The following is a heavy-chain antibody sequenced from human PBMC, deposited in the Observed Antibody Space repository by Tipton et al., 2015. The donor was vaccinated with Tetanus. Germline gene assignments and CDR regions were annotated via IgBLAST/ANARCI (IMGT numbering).Heavy chain of an antibody. J-gene: IGHJ4*02. D-gene: IGHD1-7*01. CDR1: GDSMTDFY. Sequence: GLVKPSETLSLTCSVSGDSMTDFYWSWIRQPPGQGLEWIAYIFYNGRTQYNPSLRSRVTISVDTAKNQFSLQLSSVTAADTAVYYCARDLGTSGFHWGQGTLVTVSS. V-gene: IGHV4-59*01. CDR2: IFYNGRT. CDR3: ARDLGTSGFH.